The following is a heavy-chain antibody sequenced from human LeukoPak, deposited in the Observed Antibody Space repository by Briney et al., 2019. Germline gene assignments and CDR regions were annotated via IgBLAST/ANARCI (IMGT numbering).Heavy chain of an antibody. Sequence: GGSPRLSCAASGFTFSSYEMNWVRQAPGKGLEWVAVISYDGVKKYYADSVKGRFTISRDNSKNTLYLQMNSLRAEDTAVYYCADGPTNWGQGTLVTVSS. CDR2: ISYDGVKK. J-gene: IGHJ4*02. D-gene: IGHD5-24*01. CDR1: GFTFSSYE. CDR3: ADGPTN. V-gene: IGHV3-30*14.